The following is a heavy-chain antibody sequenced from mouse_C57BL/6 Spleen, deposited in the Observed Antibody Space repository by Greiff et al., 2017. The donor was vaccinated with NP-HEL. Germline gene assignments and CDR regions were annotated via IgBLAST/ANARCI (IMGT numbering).Heavy chain of an antibody. CDR2: ISGGGGNT. J-gene: IGHJ4*01. D-gene: IGHD1-1*01. CDR3: ARQSSDYYGSSPYAMDY. Sequence: DVKLVESGGGLVKPGGSLKLSCAASGFTFSSYTMSWVRPTPEKRLEWVATISGGGGNTYYPDSVKGRFTISRDNAKNTLYLQMSSWRSEDTALYYCARQSSDYYGSSPYAMDYWGQGTSVTVSS. CDR1: GFTFSSYT. V-gene: IGHV5-9*01.